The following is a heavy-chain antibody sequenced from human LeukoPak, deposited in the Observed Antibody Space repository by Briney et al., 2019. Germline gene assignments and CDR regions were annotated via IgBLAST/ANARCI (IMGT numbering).Heavy chain of an antibody. D-gene: IGHD6-13*01. CDR3: ARDQDPAGYDY. J-gene: IGHJ4*02. CDR2: IKQDGSEK. Sequence: GGSLRLSCAASGFTFSNYWMSWVRQAPGKGLEWVANIKQDGSEKYYVDSVKGRFTIFRDNAKNSLYLQMNSLRAEDTAVYYCARDQDPAGYDYWGQGTLVTVSS. V-gene: IGHV3-7*01. CDR1: GFTFSNYW.